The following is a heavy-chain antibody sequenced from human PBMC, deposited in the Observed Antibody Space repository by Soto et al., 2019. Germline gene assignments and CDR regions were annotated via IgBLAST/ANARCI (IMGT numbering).Heavy chain of an antibody. CDR1: GYTFTGYY. J-gene: IGHJ6*03. CDR3: ARDRFYGSGSYYPNEYYYYYYMDV. V-gene: IGHV1-2*04. CDR2: INPNSGGT. D-gene: IGHD3-10*01. Sequence: ASVKVSCKASGYTFTGYYMHWVRQAPGQGLEWMGWINPNSGGTNYAQKFQGWVTMTRDTSISTAYMELSRLRSDDTAVYYCARDRFYGSGSYYPNEYYYYYYMDVWGKGTTVTVSS.